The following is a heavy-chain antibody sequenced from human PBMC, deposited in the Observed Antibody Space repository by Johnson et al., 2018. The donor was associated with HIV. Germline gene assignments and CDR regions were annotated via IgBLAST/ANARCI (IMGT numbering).Heavy chain of an antibody. J-gene: IGHJ3*02. CDR3: TTDLPYCSGHDCYNAFDI. V-gene: IGHV3-15*01. CDR2: IKRKTDGGTT. CDR1: GFTFSNVW. D-gene: IGHD2-15*01. Sequence: VQLVESGGGVVRPGGSLKVSCAASGFTFSNVWMHWVRQAPGKGLEWVGRIKRKTDGGTTDYAAPVKGKFTISRDDSKNTLYLEMNSLKTEDTAVYYCTTDLPYCSGHDCYNAFDIWGQGTMVTVSS.